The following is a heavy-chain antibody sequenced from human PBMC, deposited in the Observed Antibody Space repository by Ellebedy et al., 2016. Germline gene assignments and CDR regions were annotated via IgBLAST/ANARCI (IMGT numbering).Heavy chain of an antibody. D-gene: IGHD6-6*01. CDR3: ARGSSSSHPYYFDY. CDR2: ISYDGSNK. Sequence: GGSLRLXXAASGFTFSSYGMHWVRQAPGKGLEWVAVISYDGSNKYYADSVKGRFTISRDNAKNSLYLQMNSLRAEDTAVYYCARGSSSSHPYYFDYWGQGTLVTVSS. J-gene: IGHJ4*02. CDR1: GFTFSSYG. V-gene: IGHV3-30*03.